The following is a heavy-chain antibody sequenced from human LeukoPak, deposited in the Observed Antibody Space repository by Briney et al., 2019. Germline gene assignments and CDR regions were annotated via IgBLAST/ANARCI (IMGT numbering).Heavy chain of an antibody. CDR3: AKARYSDNRSGLD. V-gene: IGHV3-23*01. CDR2: ITNGGGST. J-gene: IGHJ4*02. D-gene: IGHD1-14*01. Sequence: GGSLRLSCAASGFTFSSYAMTWVRQAPGKGLEWVSGITNGGGSTYYADSVKGRFTISRDNSRNTLYLQMNSLRAEDAAVYYCAKARYSDNRSGLDWGQGTLVTVSS. CDR1: GFTFSSYA.